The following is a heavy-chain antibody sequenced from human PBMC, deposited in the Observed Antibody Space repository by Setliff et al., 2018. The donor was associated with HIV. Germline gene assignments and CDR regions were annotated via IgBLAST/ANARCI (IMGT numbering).Heavy chain of an antibody. CDR1: GGSFSGYY. V-gene: IGHV4-34*01. CDR3: ARGRRNEWELLLLAFDM. Sequence: PSETLSLTCAVYGGSFSGYYWSWIRQPPGKGLEWIGEINHSGSTNYNPSLKSRVTISVDTSKNQFSPKLSSVTAADTAVYYCARGRRNEWELLLLAFDMWGQGTMVTV. D-gene: IGHD1-26*01. J-gene: IGHJ3*02. CDR2: INHSGST.